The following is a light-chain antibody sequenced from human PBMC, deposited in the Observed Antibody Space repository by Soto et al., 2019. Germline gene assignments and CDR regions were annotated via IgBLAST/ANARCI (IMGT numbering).Light chain of an antibody. Sequence: IQIAYFSSAMCESVVDGVTVTCRASQTISFWLAWYQQKPGKAPKLLIHDASSLESGVPSRFSGSRSGTEFTLTISSLQPDDFATYFCQQYYSLPTFGQGTRLEI. CDR2: DAS. CDR1: QTISFW. V-gene: IGKV1-5*01. CDR3: QQYYSLPT. J-gene: IGKJ5*01.